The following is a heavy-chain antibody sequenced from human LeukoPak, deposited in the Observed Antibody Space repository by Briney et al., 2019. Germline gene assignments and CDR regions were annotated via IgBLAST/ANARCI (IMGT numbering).Heavy chain of an antibody. V-gene: IGHV1-2*02. J-gene: IGHJ4*02. Sequence: ASVKVSCKASRYTFTGYYMHWVRQAPGQGLEWMGWINPNSGGTNYAQKFQGRVTMTRDTSISTAYMELSRLRSDDTAVYYCARADGGNCNYFDYWGQGTLVTVSS. D-gene: IGHD4-23*01. CDR1: RYTFTGYY. CDR3: ARADGGNCNYFDY. CDR2: INPNSGGT.